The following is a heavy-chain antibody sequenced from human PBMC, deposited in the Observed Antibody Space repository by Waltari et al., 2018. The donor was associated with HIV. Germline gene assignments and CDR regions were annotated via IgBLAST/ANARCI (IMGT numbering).Heavy chain of an antibody. Sequence: QMQLVQSGPEVKKPGTSVKVSCKASGFTFTSSAVQWVRQARGQRLEWIGWIVVGSGNTNYAQKFQERVTITRDMSTSTAYMELSSLRSEDTAVYYCAAEASGSYYYDYYYGMDVWGQGTTVTVSS. D-gene: IGHD1-26*01. J-gene: IGHJ6*02. CDR3: AAEASGSYYYDYYYGMDV. V-gene: IGHV1-58*01. CDR2: IVVGSGNT. CDR1: GFTFTSSA.